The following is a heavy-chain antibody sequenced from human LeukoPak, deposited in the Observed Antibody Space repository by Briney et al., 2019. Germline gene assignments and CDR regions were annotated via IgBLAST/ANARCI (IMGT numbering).Heavy chain of an antibody. CDR3: ARHLNPNNWFDP. CDR2: IYSGGST. CDR1: GFTVSSNY. Sequence: GGSLRLSCAASGFTVSSNYMSWVRQAPGKGLEWVSVIYSGGSTYYADSVKGRFTISRDNSKNTLYLQMNSLRAEDTAVYYCARHLNPNNWFDPWGQGTLVTVSS. V-gene: IGHV3-53*01. J-gene: IGHJ5*02.